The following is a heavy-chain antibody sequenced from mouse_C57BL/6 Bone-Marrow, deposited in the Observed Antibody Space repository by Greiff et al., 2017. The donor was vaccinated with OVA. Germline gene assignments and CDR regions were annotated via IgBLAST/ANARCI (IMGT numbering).Heavy chain of an antibody. Sequence: EVQLQQSGPGLAKPSQTLSLTCSVTGYSITSDYWNWIRKFPGNKLEYMGYISYSGSNYYNPSLQSRISITRDTSKNQYYLQLNSVSTEDTATYYCARKDYSTFWYFDVWGTGTTVTVSS. CDR3: ARKDYSTFWYFDV. J-gene: IGHJ1*03. CDR2: ISYSGSN. D-gene: IGHD2-5*01. CDR1: GYSITSDY. V-gene: IGHV3-8*01.